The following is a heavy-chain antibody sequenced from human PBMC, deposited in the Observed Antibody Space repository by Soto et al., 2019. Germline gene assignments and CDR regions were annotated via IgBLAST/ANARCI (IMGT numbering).Heavy chain of an antibody. D-gene: IGHD5-18*01. Sequence: LRLSCVASGFTFSRHGLSWVRQAPGKGLEWVSTINPSGDSTFYADSVKGRFTISRDNSKNTVYLQMNSLSVGDTAVYLCAKVDVSTASSFDYWGQGALVTVSS. CDR3: AKVDVSTASSFDY. CDR2: INPSGDST. J-gene: IGHJ4*02. CDR1: GFTFSRHG. V-gene: IGHV3-23*01.